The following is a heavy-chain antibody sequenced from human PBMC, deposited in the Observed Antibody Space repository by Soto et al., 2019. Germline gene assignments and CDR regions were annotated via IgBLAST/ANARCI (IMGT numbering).Heavy chain of an antibody. CDR3: APRITHDYPDYVDAFDI. Sequence: PSETLSLTCTVSGGSNRSYYWSWIRQPPGKGLEWIGYIDYSGSTNYNPSLKNGVTISVDTSKNQFSLKVSSVTAADTAVYYCAPRITHDYPDYVDAFDIWGRGTMLTVS. V-gene: IGHV4-59*13. CDR1: GGSNRSYY. D-gene: IGHD3-10*01. CDR2: IDYSGST. J-gene: IGHJ3*02.